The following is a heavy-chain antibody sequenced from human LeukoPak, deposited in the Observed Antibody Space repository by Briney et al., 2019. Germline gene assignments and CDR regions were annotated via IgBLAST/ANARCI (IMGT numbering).Heavy chain of an antibody. CDR2: VDHTGST. CDR1: DDSITMYY. J-gene: IGHJ4*02. D-gene: IGHD2-8*02. V-gene: IGHV4-59*12. CDR3: ARKRWCPHCFDY. Sequence: MPSETLSLTCSVSDDSITMYYWTWIRQPPGKGLEWIGYVDHTGSTNFNPSLNGRVSISRDTSKNQFSLKLSSVTAADTAVYYCARKRWCPHCFDYWGQGTLVTVSS.